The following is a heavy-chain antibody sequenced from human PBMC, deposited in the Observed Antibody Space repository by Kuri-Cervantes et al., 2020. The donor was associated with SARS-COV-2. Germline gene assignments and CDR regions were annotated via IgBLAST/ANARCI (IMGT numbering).Heavy chain of an antibody. CDR1: GFTFSSYA. V-gene: IGHV3-9*01. Sequence: SLKISCAASGFTFSSYAMSWVRQAPGKGLEWVSGITWNSGSIGYADSVKGRFTISRDNAKNSLYLQMNSLRAEDTALYYCAKDTSPHRIAAAGKFDYWGQGTPVTVSS. J-gene: IGHJ4*02. CDR2: ITWNSGSI. CDR3: AKDTSPHRIAAAGKFDY. D-gene: IGHD6-13*01.